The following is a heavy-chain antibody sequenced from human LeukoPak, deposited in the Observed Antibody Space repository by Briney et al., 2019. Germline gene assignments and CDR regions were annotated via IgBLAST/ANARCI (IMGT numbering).Heavy chain of an antibody. CDR1: GFTFSSYA. D-gene: IGHD3-10*01. J-gene: IGHJ3*02. CDR3: AKDRRAYYYADYAFDI. V-gene: IGHV3-23*01. CDR2: ISGSGGST. Sequence: WGSLRLSCAASGFTFSSYAMSWVRQAPGKGLEWVSAISGSGGSTYYADSVKGRFTISRDNSKNTLYLQMNSLRAEDTAVYYCAKDRRAYYYADYAFDIWGQGTMVTVSS.